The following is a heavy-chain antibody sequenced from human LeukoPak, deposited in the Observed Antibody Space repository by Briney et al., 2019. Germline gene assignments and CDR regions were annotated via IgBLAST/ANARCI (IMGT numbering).Heavy chain of an antibody. Sequence: ASVKVSCKASGGTFSSYAISWVRQAPGQGLEWMGGIIPIFGTANYAQKFQGRVTMTRDTSISTAYMELSRLRSDDTAVYYCATRTPIAAAVEVWGQGTLVTVSS. V-gene: IGHV1-69*05. J-gene: IGHJ4*02. CDR1: GGTFSSYA. CDR2: IIPIFGTA. CDR3: ATRTPIAAAVEV. D-gene: IGHD6-13*01.